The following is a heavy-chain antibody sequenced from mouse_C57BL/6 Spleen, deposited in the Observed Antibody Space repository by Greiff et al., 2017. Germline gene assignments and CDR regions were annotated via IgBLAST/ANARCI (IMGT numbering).Heavy chain of an antibody. CDR1: GFTFCSYA. V-gene: IGHV5-9-1*02. J-gene: IGHJ1*03. CDR2: ISSGGDYI. CDR3: TRGGPYWYFDV. Sequence: EVNLVESGEGLVKPGGSLKLSCAASGFTFCSYAMSWVRQTPEKRLEWVAYISSGGDYIYYADTVKGRFTISRDNARNTLYLQMSSLKSEDTAMYYCTRGGPYWYFDVWGTGTTVTVSS.